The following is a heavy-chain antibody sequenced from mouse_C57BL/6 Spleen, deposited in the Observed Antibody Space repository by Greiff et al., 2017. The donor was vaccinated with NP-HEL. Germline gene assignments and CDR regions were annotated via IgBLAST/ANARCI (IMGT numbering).Heavy chain of an antibody. CDR3: AREGYRYFDV. V-gene: IGHV1-82*01. J-gene: IGHJ1*03. Sequence: VKLQESGPELVKPGASVKISCKASGYAFSSSWMNWVKQRPGKGLEWIGRIYPGDGDTNYNGKFKGKATLTADKSSSTAYMQLSSLTSEDSAVYFCAREGYRYFDVWGTGTTVTVSS. CDR1: GYAFSSSW. CDR2: IYPGDGDT.